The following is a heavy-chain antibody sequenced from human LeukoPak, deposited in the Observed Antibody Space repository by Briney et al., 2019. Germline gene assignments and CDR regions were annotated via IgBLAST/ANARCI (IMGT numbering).Heavy chain of an antibody. J-gene: IGHJ4*02. CDR2: ISGNGHHT. D-gene: IGHD3-22*01. CDR1: GFAFSRFA. Sequence: PGGSLRLSCSASGFAFSRFAMTWVRHLPGKGLDWVSTISGNGHHTYYADSVKGRFSVSRDNSKNFLYLQMDSLRADDSALYYCAKDANYYDSSGFFMPFDYWGQGTLVTVSS. V-gene: IGHV3-23*01. CDR3: AKDANYYDSSGFFMPFDY.